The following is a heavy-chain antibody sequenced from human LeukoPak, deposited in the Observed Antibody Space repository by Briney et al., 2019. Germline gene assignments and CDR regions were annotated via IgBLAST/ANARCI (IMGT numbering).Heavy chain of an antibody. CDR1: GGSISNYY. Sequence: SETLSLTCAVSGGSISNYYLNWIRQPPGKGLEWIGYINYSGGTNYNPSLKSRVTISIDTSKNQFSLKLSSVTAADTAVYYCAVTVEDGYNLRVSAFDIWGQGTMVTVSS. J-gene: IGHJ3*02. CDR2: INYSGGT. V-gene: IGHV4-59*01. CDR3: AVTVEDGYNLRVSAFDI. D-gene: IGHD5-24*01.